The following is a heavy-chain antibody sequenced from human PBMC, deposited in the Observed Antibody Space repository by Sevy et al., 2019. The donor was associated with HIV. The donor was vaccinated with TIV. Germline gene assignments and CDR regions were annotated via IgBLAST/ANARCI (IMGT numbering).Heavy chain of an antibody. J-gene: IGHJ3*02. CDR1: GYTFTSYD. CDR2: MNPNSGNT. D-gene: IGHD3-22*01. V-gene: IGHV1-8*03. CDR3: ARVRGITLITGGAFDI. Sequence: ASVKVSCKASGYTFTSYDINWVRQATGQGLEWMGWMNPNSGNTGYAQKFQGRVTITRNTPINTAYMELSSLRSEDTAVYYCARVRGITLITGGAFDIWGQGTMVTVSS.